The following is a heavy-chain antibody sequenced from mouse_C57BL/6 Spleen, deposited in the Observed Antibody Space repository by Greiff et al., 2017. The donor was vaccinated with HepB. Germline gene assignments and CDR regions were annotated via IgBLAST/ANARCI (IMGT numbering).Heavy chain of an antibody. CDR1: GYSITSGYY. D-gene: IGHD1-1*01. V-gene: IGHV3-6*01. CDR2: ISYDGSN. J-gene: IGHJ3*01. CDR3: ARGGITTVVPFAY. Sequence: ESGPGLVKPSQSLSLTCSVTGYSITSGYYWNWIRQFPGNKLEWMGYISYDGSNNYNPSLKNRISITRDTSKNQFFLKLNSVTTEDTATYYCARGGITTVVPFAYWGQGTLVTVSA.